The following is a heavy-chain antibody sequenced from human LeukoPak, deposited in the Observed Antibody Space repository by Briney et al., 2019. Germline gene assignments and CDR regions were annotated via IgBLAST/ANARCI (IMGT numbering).Heavy chain of an antibody. D-gene: IGHD1-14*01. CDR1: GFMFRSYW. CDR3: AGESGTTRY. J-gene: IGHJ4*02. Sequence: GGSLRLSCAASGFMFRSYWMSWVRQAPGKGLEWVANIKEDGSEKYYVDSVKGRFTISRDNAKNSLYLQMNSLRAEDTAVYYCAGESGTTRYWGQGTLVTVSS. CDR2: IKEDGSEK. V-gene: IGHV3-7*01.